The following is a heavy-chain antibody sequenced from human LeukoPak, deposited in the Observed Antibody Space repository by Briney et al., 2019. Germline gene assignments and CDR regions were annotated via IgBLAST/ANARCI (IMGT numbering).Heavy chain of an antibody. Sequence: GGSLRLSCAASGFTFSGYEMNWVRQAPGKGLEWVSYISRSGTIISYADSVKGRFTISRDNAKNSLYLQMNSLRAEDTAVYYCARERDDYYFDYWGQGTLVTVSS. V-gene: IGHV3-48*03. CDR3: ARERDDYYFDY. CDR2: ISRSGTII. D-gene: IGHD3-3*01. J-gene: IGHJ4*02. CDR1: GFTFSGYE.